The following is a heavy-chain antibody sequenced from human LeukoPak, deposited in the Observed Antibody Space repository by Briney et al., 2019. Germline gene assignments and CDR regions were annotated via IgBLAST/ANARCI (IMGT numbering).Heavy chain of an antibody. V-gene: IGHV3-23*01. CDR3: ARGRIGPDY. J-gene: IGHJ4*02. Sequence: GGSLRLSCAASGFTFNDYAMNWVRQAPGKGLEWVSGISGSGGGTYYADSVKGRFTISRDNSQNTLYLQMYSLGADDTAIYYCARGRIGPDYWGQGTLVTVS. CDR2: ISGSGGGT. D-gene: IGHD3/OR15-3a*01. CDR1: GFTFNDYA.